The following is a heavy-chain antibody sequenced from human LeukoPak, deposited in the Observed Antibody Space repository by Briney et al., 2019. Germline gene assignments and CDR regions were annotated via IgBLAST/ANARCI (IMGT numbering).Heavy chain of an antibody. CDR1: GYTFTSYG. D-gene: IGHD2-2*01. CDR2: IRAHKCNT. J-gene: IGHJ4*02. V-gene: IGHV1-18*04. CDR3: ARGLVVVVPAAIPGFDY. Sequence: ASVKVSCKASGYTFTSYGISRVRQAPGQGLVWMGWIRAHKCNTNHAQKLQGRVTKTTDTSTSTAYMGLRGVRCDDTAVYYCARGLVVVVPAAIPGFDYWGQGTLVTVSS.